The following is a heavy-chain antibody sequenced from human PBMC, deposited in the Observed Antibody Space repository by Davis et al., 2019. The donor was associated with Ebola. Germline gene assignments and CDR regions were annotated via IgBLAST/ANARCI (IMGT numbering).Heavy chain of an antibody. CDR1: GYTFTSYG. V-gene: IGHV1-18*01. J-gene: IGHJ5*02. CDR2: ISAYNGNT. CDR3: ARVPITIFGVVIYNWFDP. Sequence: ALVKVSCKASGYTFTSYGISWVRQAPGQGLEWMGWISAYNGNTNYAQKLQGRVTMTTDTSTSTAYMELRSLRSDDTAVYYCARVPITIFGVVIYNWFDPWGQGTLVTVSS. D-gene: IGHD3-3*01.